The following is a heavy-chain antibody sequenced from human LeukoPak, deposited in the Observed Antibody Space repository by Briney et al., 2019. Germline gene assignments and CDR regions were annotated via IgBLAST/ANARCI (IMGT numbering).Heavy chain of an antibody. CDR2: IYWDDDK. CDR1: GFSLSTSGVG. J-gene: IGHJ4*02. V-gene: IGHV2-5*02. D-gene: IGHD2-15*01. Sequence: SGPTLVKPTQTLTLTCTFSGFSLSTSGVGVGWIRQPPGKALEWLALIYWDDDKRYSPSLKSRLTITKDTSKNQVVLTMTNMDPVDTATYYCAHISPCSGGSCYSPFDYWGQGTLVTVSS. CDR3: AHISPCSGGSCYSPFDY.